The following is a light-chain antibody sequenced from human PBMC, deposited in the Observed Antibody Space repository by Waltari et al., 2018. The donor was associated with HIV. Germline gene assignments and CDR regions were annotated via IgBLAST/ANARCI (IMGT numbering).Light chain of an antibody. CDR2: DNN. J-gene: IGLJ2*01. Sequence: QSAFTQPPSVSAAPGQKVTISCPGSSSNIGTNYVSWYQQLPGLAPKLLIYDNNKRPSGIPDRFSGSKSGTSATLGITGLQTGDEADYYCATWDTSLSAVVFGGGTKLTVL. CDR1: SSNIGTNY. CDR3: ATWDTSLSAVV. V-gene: IGLV1-51*01.